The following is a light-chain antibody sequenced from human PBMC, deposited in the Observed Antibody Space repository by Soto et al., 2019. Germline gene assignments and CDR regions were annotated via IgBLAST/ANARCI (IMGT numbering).Light chain of an antibody. Sequence: SVLPQPPSASGTPGQMVTISCSGSSSNIGSNTVNWYQQLPGTAPKLLIYSNNQRPSGVPDRFSGSKSGTSASLAISGLQSEDEADYYCAAWDDSLNVLYVFGTGTKVTVL. V-gene: IGLV1-44*01. J-gene: IGLJ1*01. CDR3: AAWDDSLNVLYV. CDR1: SSNIGSNT. CDR2: SNN.